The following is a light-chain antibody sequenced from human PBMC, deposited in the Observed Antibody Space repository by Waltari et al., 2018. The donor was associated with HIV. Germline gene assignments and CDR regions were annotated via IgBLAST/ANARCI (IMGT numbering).Light chain of an antibody. CDR1: SRHVGSDYL. CDR3: CSCPRSGIRYV. CDR2: EVT. V-gene: IGLV2-23*02. J-gene: IGLJ1*01. Sequence: QSALTQPASVSGSPGQSITISRTGTSRHVGSDYLFSWYQPHPGEAPKLIIYEVTKRPSGVSNRFSGSKSGNTASLTISGLQAEDEADYYCCSCPRSGIRYVFGTGTKVTVL.